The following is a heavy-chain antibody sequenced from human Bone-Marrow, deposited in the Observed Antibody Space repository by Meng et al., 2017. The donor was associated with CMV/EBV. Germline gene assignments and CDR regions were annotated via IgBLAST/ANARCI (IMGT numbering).Heavy chain of an antibody. CDR3: AQGTPSHYFDY. V-gene: IGHV1-46*01. J-gene: IGHJ4*02. Sequence: ASVKVSCKASGYTFTSYYMHWVRQAPGQGLEWMGIINPSGGSTSYAQKFQGRVTMTRDTSTSTVYMELSSLRSDDTAVYYCAQGTPSHYFDYWGQGTLVTVSS. CDR2: INPSGGST. CDR1: GYTFTSYY.